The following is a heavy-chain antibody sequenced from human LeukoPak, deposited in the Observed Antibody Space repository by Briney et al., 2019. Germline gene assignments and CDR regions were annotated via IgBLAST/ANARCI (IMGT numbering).Heavy chain of an antibody. CDR2: ISYDGSNK. Sequence: GSLRLSCAASGFTFSSYGMHWVRQAPGQGLERVAVISYDGSNKYYADSVKRRFTISRDNSKNTLYLQMNSLRAKDTAVYYCAKDTTVPWYYGMDVWGQGTTVTVSS. CDR3: AKDTTVPWYYGMDV. V-gene: IGHV3-30*18. J-gene: IGHJ6*02. CDR1: GFTFSSYG. D-gene: IGHD3-10*01.